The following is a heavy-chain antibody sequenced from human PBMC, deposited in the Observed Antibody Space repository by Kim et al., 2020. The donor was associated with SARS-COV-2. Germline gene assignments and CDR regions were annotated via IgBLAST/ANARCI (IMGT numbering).Heavy chain of an antibody. J-gene: IGHJ4*02. Sequence: ASVKVSCKASGYTFTGYYMHWVRQAPGQGLEWMGWINPNSGGTNYAQKFQGRVTMTRDTSISTAYMELSRLRSEDTAVYYCARLLSSFDDWDYWGQGTLVTVSS. CDR1: GYTFTGYY. D-gene: IGHD6-13*01. V-gene: IGHV1-2*02. CDR2: INPNSGGT. CDR3: ARLLSSFDDWDY.